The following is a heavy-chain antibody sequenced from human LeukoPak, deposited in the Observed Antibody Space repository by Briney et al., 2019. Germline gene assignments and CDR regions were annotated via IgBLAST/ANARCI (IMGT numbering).Heavy chain of an antibody. Sequence: RASETLSLTCAVYGGSFSGYYWSWIRQPPGKGLEWIGEINHSGSTNYNPSLKSRVTISVDTSKNQFSLKLSSVTAADTAVYYCARGTRGHRGYFDYWGQGTLVTVSS. V-gene: IGHV4-34*01. D-gene: IGHD3-10*01. CDR3: ARGTRGHRGYFDY. CDR2: INHSGST. CDR1: GGSFSGYY. J-gene: IGHJ4*02.